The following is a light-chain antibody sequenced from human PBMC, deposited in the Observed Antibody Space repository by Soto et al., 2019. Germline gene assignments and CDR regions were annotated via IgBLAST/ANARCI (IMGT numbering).Light chain of an antibody. CDR3: SSYRRGSTYV. Sequence: SVLTQPASVPGSPGQSITVSCTGTSSDAGGYNYVSWYQQHPGKAPRLMIYDVTNRPSGVSDRFSGSKSGNTASLTISGLQAEDEADYYCSSYRRGSTYVFGTGTKVTVL. V-gene: IGLV2-14*03. CDR2: DVT. J-gene: IGLJ1*01. CDR1: SSDAGGYNY.